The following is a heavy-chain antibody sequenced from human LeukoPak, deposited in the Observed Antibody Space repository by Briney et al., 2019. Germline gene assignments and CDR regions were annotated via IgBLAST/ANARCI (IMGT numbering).Heavy chain of an antibody. V-gene: IGHV3-23*01. D-gene: IGHD3-10*01. Sequence: GGSLRLSCAASGFTFSSYAMSWVRQAPGKGLEWVSSISGSGGNTYYADSVKGRFTISRDNSKSTLYLQMNSLRAEDTAVYYCAKFISNGFDIWGQGTMVTVSS. CDR1: GFTFSSYA. CDR3: AKFISNGFDI. J-gene: IGHJ3*02. CDR2: ISGSGGNT.